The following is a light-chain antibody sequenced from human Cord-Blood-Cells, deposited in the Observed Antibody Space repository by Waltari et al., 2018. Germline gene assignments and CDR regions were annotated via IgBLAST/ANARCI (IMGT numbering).Light chain of an antibody. CDR2: WAS. J-gene: IGKJ4*01. CDR3: QQYYSTPLT. CDR1: QSVLYSSNNKNY. V-gene: IGKV4-1*01. Sequence: DIVMTQYPDSLAVSLGERATINCKSSQSVLYSSNNKNYLAWYQQKPGQPPKLLIYWASTRESWVPDRFSVSGSVTDFTLTISSLQAEDVAVYYCQQYYSTPLTFGGGTKVEIK.